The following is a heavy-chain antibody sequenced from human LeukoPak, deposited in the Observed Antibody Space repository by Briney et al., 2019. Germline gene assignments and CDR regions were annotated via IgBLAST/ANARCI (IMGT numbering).Heavy chain of an antibody. CDR2: IRIGGGGT. J-gene: IGHJ5*02. V-gene: IGHV3-23*01. Sequence: HPGGSLRLSCAASGFELTTYAMTWVRQAPAKGLEWVSSIRIGGGGTYYADSVKGRFTISRDNSENTLHLQMNNLRVEDTARYFCARCMVVSQGWCNWFDPWGQGTLVTVSS. D-gene: IGHD2-15*01. CDR1: GFELTTYA. CDR3: ARCMVVSQGWCNWFDP.